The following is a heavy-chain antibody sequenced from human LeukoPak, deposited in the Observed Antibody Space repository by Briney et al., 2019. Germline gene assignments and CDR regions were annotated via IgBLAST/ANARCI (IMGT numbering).Heavy chain of an antibody. D-gene: IGHD1-26*01. CDR1: GFTFSSYA. V-gene: IGHV3-30*04. J-gene: IGHJ4*02. CDR2: ISDDGRHK. Sequence: GGSLRLSCAASGFTFSSYAMHWVRQAPGKGLEWVAVISDDGRHKYYADSVEGRFTISRDNSNNMLYLQMNSLRPEDTAVCYCARARSVGAPTACDYWGQGTLVTVSS. CDR3: ARARSVGAPTACDY.